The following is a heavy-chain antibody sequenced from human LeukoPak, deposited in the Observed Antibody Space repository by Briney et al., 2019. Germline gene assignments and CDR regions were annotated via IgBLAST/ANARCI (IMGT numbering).Heavy chain of an antibody. D-gene: IGHD2-21*01. CDR2: IKSKTDGGTT. CDR3: TTDILGDPQDDY. V-gene: IGHV3-15*01. J-gene: IGHJ4*02. CDR1: GFTFSNAW. Sequence: GSLRLSCAASGFTFSNAWMSWVRQAPGKGLEWVGRIKSKTDGGTTDYAAPVKGRFTISRDDSKNTLYLQMNSLKTEDTAVYYCTTDILGDPQDDYWGQGTLVTVSS.